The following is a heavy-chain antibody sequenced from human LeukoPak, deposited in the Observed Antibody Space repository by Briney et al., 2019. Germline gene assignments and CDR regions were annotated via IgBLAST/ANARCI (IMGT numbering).Heavy chain of an antibody. V-gene: IGHV3-53*05. CDR3: ARDQLAFSGYDTLFDY. CDR2: IYSGGST. CDR1: GFTVSSNY. D-gene: IGHD5-12*01. J-gene: IGHJ4*02. Sequence: SGGSLRLSCAASGFTVSSNYMSRVRQAPGKGLEWVSVIYSGGSTYYADSVKGRFTISRDDSKNTVYLQMNSLRAEDTAVYYCARDQLAFSGYDTLFDYWGQGTLVTVSS.